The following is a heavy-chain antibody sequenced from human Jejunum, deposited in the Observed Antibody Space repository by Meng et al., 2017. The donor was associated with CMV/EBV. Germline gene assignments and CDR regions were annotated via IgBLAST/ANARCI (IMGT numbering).Heavy chain of an antibody. V-gene: IGHV4-59*01. Sequence: LSITCTVSGGSISSYYWSWIRQPPGKGLEWIGYIYYSGSTNYNPSLKSRVTISVDTSKNQFSLKLSSVTAADTAVYYCARNPGMDVWGQGTTVTVSS. CDR2: IYYSGST. J-gene: IGHJ6*02. D-gene: IGHD1-14*01. CDR1: GGSISSYY. CDR3: ARNPGMDV.